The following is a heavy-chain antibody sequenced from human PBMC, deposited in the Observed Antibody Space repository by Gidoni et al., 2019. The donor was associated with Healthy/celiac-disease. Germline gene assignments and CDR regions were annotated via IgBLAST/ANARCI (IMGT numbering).Heavy chain of an antibody. CDR2: IWYDGSNK. Sequence: QVQLVESGGGVVQPGRSLRLSCAASGFTFSSYGMHWVRQAPGKGLEWVAVIWYDGSNKYYADSVKGRFTISRDNSKNTLYLQMNSLRAEDTAVYYCARDSSSSWSRDYGMDVWGQGTTVTVSS. CDR3: ARDSSSSWSRDYGMDV. J-gene: IGHJ6*02. D-gene: IGHD6-13*01. V-gene: IGHV3-33*01. CDR1: GFTFSSYG.